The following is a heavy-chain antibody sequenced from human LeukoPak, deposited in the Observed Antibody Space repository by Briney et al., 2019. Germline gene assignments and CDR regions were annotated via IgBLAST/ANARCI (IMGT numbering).Heavy chain of an antibody. J-gene: IGHJ1*01. V-gene: IGHV4-59*01. CDR1: GGSITSYY. CDR2: IYHSGTT. Sequence: SETLSLTCTVSGGSITSYYWTWIRQPPGKGQEWIGYIYHSGTTNYNPSLKSRVSISVDRSKNQFSLKLSSVTTADTAVYYCAQKAPYSPGYSQHWGQGTLVTVSS. CDR3: AQKAPYSPGYSQH. D-gene: IGHD2-15*01.